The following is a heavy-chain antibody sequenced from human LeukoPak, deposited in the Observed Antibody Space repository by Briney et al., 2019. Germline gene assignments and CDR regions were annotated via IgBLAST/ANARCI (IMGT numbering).Heavy chain of an antibody. Sequence: PGGSLRLSCAVSGFTFGNYWMNWVRQAPGKGLEWVANIDEYGSEEHYIDSVKGRFTISRDNTRNSLYLQLSRLRVDDTAVYYCSRTIVAVRGAHDYFDFWSQGALVTVSS. V-gene: IGHV3-7*01. CDR3: SRTIVAVRGAHDYFDF. CDR1: GFTFGNYW. J-gene: IGHJ4*02. CDR2: IDEYGSEE. D-gene: IGHD3-10*01.